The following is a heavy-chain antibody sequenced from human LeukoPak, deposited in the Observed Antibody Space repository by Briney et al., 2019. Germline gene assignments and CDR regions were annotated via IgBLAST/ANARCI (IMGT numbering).Heavy chain of an antibody. J-gene: IGHJ3*02. CDR3: AREWRIAARSDAFDI. CDR2: ISAYNGNT. D-gene: IGHD6-6*01. Sequence: ASVKVSCKASGYTFTSYGISWVRQAPGQGLEWMGWISAYNGNTNYAQKLQGRVTMTTDTSTSTAYMELRSLRSDDTAVYYCAREWRIAARSDAFDIWGQGTMVTVSS. V-gene: IGHV1-18*01. CDR1: GYTFTSYG.